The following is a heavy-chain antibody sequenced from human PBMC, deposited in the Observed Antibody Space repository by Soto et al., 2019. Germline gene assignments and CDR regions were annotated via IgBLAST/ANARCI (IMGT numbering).Heavy chain of an antibody. CDR3: ARRDSSGWYSLDY. D-gene: IGHD6-19*01. Sequence: GGSLRLSCAVSGFIFSNYPMSWVRQAPGKGLEWVSSVSPSGSNTYYADSVKGRFTMSRDNSDNRLHLQMNSLTAEDTAVYFCARRDSSGWYSLDYWGQGTLVTVSS. CDR2: VSPSGSNT. V-gene: IGHV3-23*01. CDR1: GFIFSNYP. J-gene: IGHJ4*02.